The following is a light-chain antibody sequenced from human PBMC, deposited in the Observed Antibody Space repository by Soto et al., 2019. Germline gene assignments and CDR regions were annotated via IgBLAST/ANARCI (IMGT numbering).Light chain of an antibody. V-gene: IGLV2-14*01. Sequence: PVPTQPASVSGSLGQSITIYCTGTSSDIGGYKYVSSYPQNPGTATRLLIFELSNRPSGVSDRFSGSNSSNTASLTISALQAEDEADYYCTSYSRYRVLVFGGGTKVTVL. CDR3: TSYSRYRVLV. CDR1: SSDIGGYKY. CDR2: ELS. J-gene: IGLJ3*02.